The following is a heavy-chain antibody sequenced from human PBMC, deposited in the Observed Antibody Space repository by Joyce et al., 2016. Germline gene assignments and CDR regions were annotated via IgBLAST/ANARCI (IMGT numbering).Heavy chain of an antibody. CDR2: IYFGGTT. Sequence: QVQLQESGTGLVKPSQTLSLTCSVSGGSISSGSEHWHWIRQTGGKPLEWIGRIYFGGTTKYNPSLSSRAAISIDTDRNQFSLSLRSVTAADTGVYFCAKEQTPEFEGFPGRRYYNYVYYFDVWGKGTSVTVSS. V-gene: IGHV4-61*02. D-gene: IGHD1/OR15-1a*01. CDR1: GGSISSGSEH. CDR3: AKEQTPEFEGFPGRRYYNYVYYFDV. J-gene: IGHJ6*03.